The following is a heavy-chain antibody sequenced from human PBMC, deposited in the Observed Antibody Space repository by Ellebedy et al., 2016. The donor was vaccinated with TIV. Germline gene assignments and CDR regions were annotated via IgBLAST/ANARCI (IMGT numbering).Heavy chain of an antibody. D-gene: IGHD3-9*01. CDR2: ISGSGSYT. Sequence: GGSLRLSXAASGFPFSSYSMNWVRQAPGKGLEWVSYISGSGSYTKYADSVKGRFTISRDNAKNSLYLQMNSLRVEDTAVYYCAKTETGSPDYWGQGTLVTVSS. V-gene: IGHV3-21*05. CDR1: GFPFSSYS. CDR3: AKTETGSPDY. J-gene: IGHJ4*02.